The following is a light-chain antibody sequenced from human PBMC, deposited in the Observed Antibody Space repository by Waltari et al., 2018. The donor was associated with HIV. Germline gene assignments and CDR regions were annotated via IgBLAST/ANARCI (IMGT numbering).Light chain of an antibody. CDR2: WAS. CDR1: QSVLFSSNSQNY. V-gene: IGKV4-1*01. J-gene: IGKJ3*01. Sequence: DIVMTQSPASLAVSLGERATINCKSSQSVLFSSNSQNYLAWYQQKPGQPPNLLIYWASTREAGVPDRFSGSGSGTDFTLTISSLQAEDVAVYYCQQYYSSPQTFGPGTKVDIK. CDR3: QQYYSSPQT.